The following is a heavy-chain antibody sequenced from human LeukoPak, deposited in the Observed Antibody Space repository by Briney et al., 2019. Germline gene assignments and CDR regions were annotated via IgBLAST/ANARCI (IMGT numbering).Heavy chain of an antibody. V-gene: IGHV4-59*01. Sequence: SETLSLTCTVSGGSISSYYWSWIRQPPGKGLEWIGYIYYSGSTNYNPSLKSRVTISVDTSKNQFSLKLSSVTAADTAVYYCARDLRQQLVKTDAFDIWGQGTMVTVSS. CDR1: GGSISSYY. CDR3: ARDLRQQLVKTDAFDI. D-gene: IGHD6-13*01. CDR2: IYYSGST. J-gene: IGHJ3*02.